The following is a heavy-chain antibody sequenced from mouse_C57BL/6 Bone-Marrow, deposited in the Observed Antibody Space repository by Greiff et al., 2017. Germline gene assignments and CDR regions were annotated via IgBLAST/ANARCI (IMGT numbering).Heavy chain of an antibody. Sequence: VQLQQSGPELVKPGASVKLSCKASGYSFTDYNMNWVKQSTGKSLEWIGVINPNYGTTSYNQKFKGKSTLTVDQSSSTAYMQLKSLTSEDSAVYYCARGVTGTLLAYWGQGTLVTVSA. J-gene: IGHJ3*01. D-gene: IGHD4-1*01. CDR2: INPNYGTT. CDR3: ARGVTGTLLAY. CDR1: GYSFTDYN. V-gene: IGHV1-39*01.